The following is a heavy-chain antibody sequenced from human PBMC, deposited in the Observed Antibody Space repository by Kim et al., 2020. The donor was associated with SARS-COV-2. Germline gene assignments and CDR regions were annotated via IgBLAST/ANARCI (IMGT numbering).Heavy chain of an antibody. J-gene: IGHJ3*02. Sequence: SETLSLTCTVSGGSISSGGYYWSWIRQHPGKGLEWIGYIYYSGSTYYNPSLKSRVTISVDTSKNQFSLKLSSVTAADTAVYYCAREVGYYYDSSAPDAFDIWGQGTMVTVSS. CDR2: IYYSGST. D-gene: IGHD3-22*01. CDR3: AREVGYYYDSSAPDAFDI. CDR1: GGSISSGGYY. V-gene: IGHV4-31*03.